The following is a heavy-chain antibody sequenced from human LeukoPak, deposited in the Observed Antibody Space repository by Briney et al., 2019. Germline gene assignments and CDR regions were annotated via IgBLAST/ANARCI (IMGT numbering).Heavy chain of an antibody. Sequence: GGSLRLSCAASGFTFSDYYMSWIRQAPGKGLEWVSYISSSGSTIYYADSVKGRFTLSRDNAKNSLYLQMNSLRAEDTAVYYCAREYSGYDQNVDYWGQGTLVTVSS. CDR1: GFTFSDYY. CDR2: ISSSGSTI. J-gene: IGHJ4*02. V-gene: IGHV3-11*04. CDR3: AREYSGYDQNVDY. D-gene: IGHD5-12*01.